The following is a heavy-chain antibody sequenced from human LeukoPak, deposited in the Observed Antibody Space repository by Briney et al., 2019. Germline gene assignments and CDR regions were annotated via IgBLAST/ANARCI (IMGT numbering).Heavy chain of an antibody. V-gene: IGHV3-7*01. D-gene: IGHD3-22*01. Sequence: GGSLRLSCAASGFTFSSYSMNWVRQAPGKGLEWVANIKQDGSEKYYVDSVKGRFTISRDNAKNSLYLQMNSLRAEDTAVYYCAREAYYYDSSGIDYWGQGTLVTVSS. J-gene: IGHJ4*02. CDR2: IKQDGSEK. CDR3: AREAYYYDSSGIDY. CDR1: GFTFSSYS.